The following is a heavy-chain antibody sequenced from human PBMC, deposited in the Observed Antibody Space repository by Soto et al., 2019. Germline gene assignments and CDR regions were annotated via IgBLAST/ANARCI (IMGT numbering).Heavy chain of an antibody. Sequence: LRLSCAASGFTFSSYSFSWLRQAPGKGLEWVSGISGSGQTTHYRDSVKSRFTISRDNFRNTLYLQVNSLRAEDTAVYFCAKSRGDSWTTLSFDYWGQAALVT. D-gene: IGHD4-4*01. CDR3: AKSRGDSWTTLSFDY. CDR1: GFTFSSYS. CDR2: ISGSGQTT. V-gene: IGHV3-23*01. J-gene: IGHJ4*02.